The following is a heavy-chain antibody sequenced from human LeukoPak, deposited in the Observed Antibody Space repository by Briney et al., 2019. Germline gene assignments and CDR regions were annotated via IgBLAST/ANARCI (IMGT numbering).Heavy chain of an antibody. J-gene: IGHJ5*02. CDR1: GGSVSSGSYY. D-gene: IGHD6-13*01. V-gene: IGHV4-61*01. CDR3: ARDRYSSSWGTNWFDP. Sequence: SETLSLTCTVSGGSVSSGSYYWSWIRQPPGKGLEWIGYIYYSGSTNYNPSLKSRVTISVDTSKNQFSLKLSSVTAADTAVYYCARDRYSSSWGTNWFDPWGQGTLVTVSS. CDR2: IYYSGST.